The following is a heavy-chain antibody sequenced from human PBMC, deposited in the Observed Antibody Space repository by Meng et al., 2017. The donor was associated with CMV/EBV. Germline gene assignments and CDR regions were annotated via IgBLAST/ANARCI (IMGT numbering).Heavy chain of an antibody. V-gene: IGHV3-23*01. Sequence: GGSLRLSCAASGVSFSSYAMSWVRQAPGKGLEWVSAISGSGSSTYYADSVKGRCTISRDNSKNTMYLQMNSLRAEDTAVYYCAKDRTVAGKYYFDYWGQGTLVTVSS. J-gene: IGHJ4*02. CDR3: AKDRTVAGKYYFDY. CDR1: GVSFSSYA. CDR2: ISGSGSST. D-gene: IGHD6-19*01.